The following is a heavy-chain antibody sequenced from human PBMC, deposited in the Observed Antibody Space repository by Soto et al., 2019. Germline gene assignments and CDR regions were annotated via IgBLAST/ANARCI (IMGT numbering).Heavy chain of an antibody. J-gene: IGHJ4*02. V-gene: IGHV4-59*01. CDR2: IYYSGST. Sequence: SETLSLTCTVSGGSISSYYWSWIRQPPGKGLEWIGYIYYSGSTNYNPSLKSRVTISVDTSKNQFSLKLSSVTAADTAVYYCARDKTVGNFDYWGQGTLVTVS. CDR1: GGSISSYY. CDR3: ARDKTVGNFDY. D-gene: IGHD4-17*01.